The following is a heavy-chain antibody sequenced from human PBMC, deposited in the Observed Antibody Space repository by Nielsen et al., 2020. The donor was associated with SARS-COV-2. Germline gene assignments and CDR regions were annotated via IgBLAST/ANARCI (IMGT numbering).Heavy chain of an antibody. D-gene: IGHD5-18*01. Sequence: SETLSLTCTVSGGSLNFYYWSWIRQPPGQGLEWIGYIYYSGSTNYNPSLKSRVTISVDTSKNQFSLKLSSVTAADTAVYYCARGDRGYNSGSKYYYYYMDVWGKGTTVTVSS. J-gene: IGHJ6*03. V-gene: IGHV4-59*01. CDR1: GGSLNFYY. CDR2: IYYSGST. CDR3: ARGDRGYNSGSKYYYYYMDV.